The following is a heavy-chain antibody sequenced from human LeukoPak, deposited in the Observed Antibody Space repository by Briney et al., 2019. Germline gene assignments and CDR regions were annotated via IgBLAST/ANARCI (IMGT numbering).Heavy chain of an antibody. J-gene: IGHJ4*02. CDR2: IYYTGST. D-gene: IGHD3-10*01. Sequence: SETLSLTCTVSGGSISSGGYYWSWIRQHPGKGLEWIAYIYYTGSTYYNPSLKSRLTISVDRSKNQFSLKLSSVTAADTAVYYCARHGADGSGSYPYYFDYWGQGTLVTVSS. CDR3: ARHGADGSGSYPYYFDY. CDR1: GGSISSGGYY. V-gene: IGHV4-31*03.